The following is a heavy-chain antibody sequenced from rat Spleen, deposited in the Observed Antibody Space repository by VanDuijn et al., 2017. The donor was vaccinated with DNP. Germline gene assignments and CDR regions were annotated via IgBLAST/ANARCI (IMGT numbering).Heavy chain of an antibody. J-gene: IGHJ3*01. D-gene: IGHD1-12*03. V-gene: IGHV3-1*01. CDR1: DYSITSNY. Sequence: EVQLQESGPGLVKPSQSLSLTCSVTDYSITSNYWGWIRKFPGSKMEWMGYISYSGGTRYNPSLKSRISITRDTSENQFFLHLNSVTTEDTATYYCARSWGDDGYPPFAYWGQGTLVTVSS. CDR3: ARSWGDDGYPPFAY. CDR2: ISYSGGT.